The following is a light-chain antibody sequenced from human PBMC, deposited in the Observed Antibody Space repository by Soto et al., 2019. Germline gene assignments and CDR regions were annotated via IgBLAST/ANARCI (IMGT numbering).Light chain of an antibody. Sequence: DIVMTQSPDSLAVSLGERATINCKSSQSVLYSSNHKNYLAWYQQKPGQPPKLLIYWASTRESGVPDRFSGSGYGTDFTLTISSLQAEDVAVYYCQQYYSTPFTFGGGTKVEI. CDR2: WAS. CDR1: QSVLYSSNHKNY. V-gene: IGKV4-1*01. J-gene: IGKJ4*01. CDR3: QQYYSTPFT.